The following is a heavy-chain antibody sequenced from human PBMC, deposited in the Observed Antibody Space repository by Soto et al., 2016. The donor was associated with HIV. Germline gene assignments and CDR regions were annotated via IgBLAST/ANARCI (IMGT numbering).Heavy chain of an antibody. V-gene: IGHV1-2*02. J-gene: IGHJ5*02. CDR1: GYTFTGYY. CDR2: INPNSGGT. D-gene: IGHD6-13*01. Sequence: QVQLVQSGAEVKKPGASVKVSCKASGYTFTGYYMHWVRQAPGQGLEWMGWINPNSGGTNDAQKFQGRVTMTRDTSISTAYMELSRLRSDDTAVYYCARGGVAAAGTRFDPWGQGTLVTVSS. CDR3: ARGGVAAAGTRFDP.